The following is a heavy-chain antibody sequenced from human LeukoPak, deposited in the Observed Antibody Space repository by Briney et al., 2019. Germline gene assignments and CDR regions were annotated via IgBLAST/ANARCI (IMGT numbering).Heavy chain of an antibody. CDR1: GYTFTGYY. CDR2: IYPNSGGT. CDR3: ARTPGGMYSSSWYY. V-gene: IGHV1-2*02. D-gene: IGHD6-13*01. Sequence: ASVKVSCKASGYTFTGYYMHWVRQAPGQGLEWMGWIYPNSGGTNYAQKFQGRVTMTRDTSISTAYMELSRLRSDDTAVHYCARTPGGMYSSSWYYWGQGTLVTVSS. J-gene: IGHJ4*02.